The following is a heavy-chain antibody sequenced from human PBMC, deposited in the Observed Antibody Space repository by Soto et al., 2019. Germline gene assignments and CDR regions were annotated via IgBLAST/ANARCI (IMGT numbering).Heavy chain of an antibody. CDR1: GGSISSYY. V-gene: IGHV4-59*13. Sequence: PSETLSLTCTVSGGSISSYYWSWIRQPPGKGLEWIGYIYYSGSTNYNPSLKSRVTISVDTSKNQFSLKLSSVTAADTAVYYCARALGRYEYPYYFDYWGQGTLVTVSS. CDR2: IYYSGST. CDR3: ARALGRYEYPYYFDY. J-gene: IGHJ4*02. D-gene: IGHD3-16*01.